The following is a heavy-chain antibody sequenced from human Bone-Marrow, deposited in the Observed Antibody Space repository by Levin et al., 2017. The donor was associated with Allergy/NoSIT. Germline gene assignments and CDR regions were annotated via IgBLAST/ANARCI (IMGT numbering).Heavy chain of an antibody. Sequence: SCVASGFTFSDHYMAWVRQAPGKGLEWVGRSRNRANSHTTEYAASVKGRFTISRDDSKNSLFLQMNSLQTEDTAMYYCARDPSASGAFDVWGQGTMVTVSS. V-gene: IGHV3-72*01. CDR1: GFTFSDHY. J-gene: IGHJ3*01. CDR3: ARDPSASGAFDV. D-gene: IGHD1-26*01. CDR2: SRNRANSHTT.